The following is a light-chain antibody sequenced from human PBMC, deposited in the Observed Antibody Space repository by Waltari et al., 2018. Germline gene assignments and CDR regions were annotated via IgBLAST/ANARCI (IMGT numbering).Light chain of an antibody. J-gene: IGLJ2*01. Sequence: QSALTQPASVSGSPGQAIIISCTGTGSDVGGYDYVSWYQQYPGKAPRLIIYDVYNRPYGFSDRFSGSKSDNTCSLTISGLQAEDESVYYCSSYTSSGVVFGGGTKLTVL. CDR2: DVY. V-gene: IGLV2-14*01. CDR3: SSYTSSGVV. CDR1: GSDVGGYDY.